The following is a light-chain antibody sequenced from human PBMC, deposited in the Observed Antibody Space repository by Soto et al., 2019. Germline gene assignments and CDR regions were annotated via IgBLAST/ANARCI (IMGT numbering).Light chain of an antibody. CDR3: SSFTSTTTYV. CDR1: SSDVGSHDL. V-gene: IGLV2-14*02. J-gene: IGLJ1*01. CDR2: DVS. Sequence: QSVLTQPASVSGSPGQSIAISCTGTSSDVGSHDLVSWYQQQSGKVPKPIIYDVSSRPSGVSNHFSGSKSGNTASLTISGLQAEDEADYYCSSFTSTTTYVFGTGTKVTVL.